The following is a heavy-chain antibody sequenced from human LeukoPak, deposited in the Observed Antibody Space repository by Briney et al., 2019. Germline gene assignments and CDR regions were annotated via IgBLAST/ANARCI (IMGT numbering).Heavy chain of an antibody. CDR3: AGGDATFDS. Sequence: PGGSLRLSCAASGFTFSSNGMHWVRQAPGKGLEWVAFISFDRNNQYYADSVKGRFTISRDNSKNTLYLQMNSMRTDDTAVYYCAGGDATFDSCGQGTRVTVSS. J-gene: IGHJ4*02. CDR2: ISFDRNNQ. CDR1: GFTFSSNG. V-gene: IGHV3-30*19.